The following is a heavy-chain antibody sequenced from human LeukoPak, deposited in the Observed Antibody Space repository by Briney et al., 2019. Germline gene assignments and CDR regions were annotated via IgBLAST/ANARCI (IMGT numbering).Heavy chain of an antibody. V-gene: IGHV3-21*01. Sequence: GGSLRLSCAASGFTFSSYSMNWVRQAPGKGLEWVSSISSSSSYIYYADSVKGRFTISRDNAKNSLHLQMNSLRAEDTALYYCARDRKVAGMIDAFDVWGQGTMVSVSS. CDR3: ARDRKVAGMIDAFDV. CDR2: ISSSSSYI. CDR1: GFTFSSYS. J-gene: IGHJ3*01. D-gene: IGHD6-19*01.